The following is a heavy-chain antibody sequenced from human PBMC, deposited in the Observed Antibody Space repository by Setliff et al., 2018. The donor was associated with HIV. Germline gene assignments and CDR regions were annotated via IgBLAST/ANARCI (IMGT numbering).Heavy chain of an antibody. V-gene: IGHV4-4*08. CDR1: GGSMSTYY. CDR3: ARGTKGSRWSVTRINWFDT. Sequence: ASETLSLTCTVSGGSMSTYYWSWIRQPPGKGLEWIGYIYTSGSTNYNPSLRSRVTISVDTSKNHFSLRLSSVTAGDTAVYYCARGTKGSRWSVTRINWFDTWGQGTLVTVSS. J-gene: IGHJ5*02. D-gene: IGHD6-13*01. CDR2: IYTSGST.